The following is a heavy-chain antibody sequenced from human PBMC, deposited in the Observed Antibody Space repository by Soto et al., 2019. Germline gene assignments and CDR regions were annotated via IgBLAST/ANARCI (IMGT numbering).Heavy chain of an antibody. J-gene: IGHJ3*02. CDR2: ISSSSSYI. Sequence: EVQLVESGGGLVKPGGSLRLSCAASGFTFSSYSMNWVRQAPGKGLEWVSSISSSSSYIYYADSVKGRFTISRDNAKNSLYLQMNGLRAEDTAVYYCARSVGTSDDAFDIWGQGTMVTVSS. V-gene: IGHV3-21*01. CDR3: ARSVGTSDDAFDI. D-gene: IGHD7-27*01. CDR1: GFTFSSYS.